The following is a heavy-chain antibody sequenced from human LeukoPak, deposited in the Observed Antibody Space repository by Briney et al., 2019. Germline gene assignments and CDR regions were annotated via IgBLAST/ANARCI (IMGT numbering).Heavy chain of an antibody. V-gene: IGHV3-7*01. CDR1: GFTVSSNY. Sequence: TGGSLRLSCAVSGFTVSSNYMSWVRQAPGKGLEWVADIKQDGSEKLYVNSVRGRFTISRDNAKMSLFLQMNSLRAEDTAVYYCARDNGVVHGVYYMDVWGKGTTVTVS. CDR3: ARDNGVVHGVYYMDV. CDR2: IKQDGSEK. D-gene: IGHD3-3*01. J-gene: IGHJ6*03.